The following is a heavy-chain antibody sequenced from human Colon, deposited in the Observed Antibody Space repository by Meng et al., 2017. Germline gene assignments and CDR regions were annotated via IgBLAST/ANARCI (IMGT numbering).Heavy chain of an antibody. Sequence: QAQEPGPVLVKPSQTLSLTCTVSGDSISSGNHYWSWSRQHPGKGLEWIGYFYFSGNTYYNPSLKSRVTISVDTSKNQFSLNLRSVTAADTAVYYCARYYYDSSGVTYFDPWGQGTLVTVSS. CDR3: ARYYYDSSGVTYFDP. CDR1: GDSISSGNHY. J-gene: IGHJ5*02. CDR2: FYFSGNT. V-gene: IGHV4-31*03. D-gene: IGHD3-22*01.